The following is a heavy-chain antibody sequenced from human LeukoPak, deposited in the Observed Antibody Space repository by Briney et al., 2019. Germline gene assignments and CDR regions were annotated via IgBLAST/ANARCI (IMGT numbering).Heavy chain of an antibody. V-gene: IGHV4-38-2*01. Sequence: SETLSLTCAVSGYSISSGYYWGWIRQPPGKGLEWIGSIYHSGSTYYNPSLKSRVTISVDTSKNQFSLKLSSVTAADTAAYYCASLRTIPYDFWSGYRYYFDYWGQGTLVTVSS. D-gene: IGHD3-3*01. CDR2: IYHSGST. CDR3: ASLRTIPYDFWSGYRYYFDY. CDR1: GYSISSGYY. J-gene: IGHJ4*02.